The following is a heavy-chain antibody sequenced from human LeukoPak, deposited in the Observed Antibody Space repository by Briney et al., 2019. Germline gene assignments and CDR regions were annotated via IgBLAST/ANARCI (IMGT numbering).Heavy chain of an antibody. CDR3: AKDSLYDSSGYYIHFDY. CDR2: IKQDGSG. J-gene: IGHJ4*02. Sequence: GGSLRLSCTASGFTFNFYWMTWLRQAPGKGLEWVANIKQDGSGDYVDSVKGRFTISRDNSKNTLYLQMNSLRAEDTAVYYCAKDSLYDSSGYYIHFDYWGQGTLVTVSS. D-gene: IGHD3-22*01. CDR1: GFTFNFYW. V-gene: IGHV3-7*03.